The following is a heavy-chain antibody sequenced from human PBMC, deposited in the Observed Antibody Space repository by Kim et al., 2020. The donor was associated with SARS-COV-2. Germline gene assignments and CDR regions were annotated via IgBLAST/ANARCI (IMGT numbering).Heavy chain of an antibody. CDR3: VRDSYSISGRF. J-gene: IGHJ4*02. V-gene: IGHV3-64D*06. CDR2: ISTNGGTT. D-gene: IGHD6-6*01. Sequence: GGSLRLSCSASGFTFSSNAIHWVRQAPGKGLEYVSAISTNGGTTYYADSVKDRSTISRDNSKNTVYFQMSSLRVEDTALYYCVRDSYSISGRFWGQGTLVTASS. CDR1: GFTFSSNA.